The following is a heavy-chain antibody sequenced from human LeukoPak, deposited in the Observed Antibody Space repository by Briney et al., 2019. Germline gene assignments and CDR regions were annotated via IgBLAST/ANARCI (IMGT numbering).Heavy chain of an antibody. CDR3: ARGPNSNWSGLDF. Sequence: GGSLRLSCAASGFTFNSYVMSWVRQAPGKGLVWVSRISPTGSTTSYADSVKGRFTVSRDNAKNTLYLQVNNLRAEDTAVYYCARGPNSNWSGLDFWGQGTLLTVSS. CDR2: ISPTGSTT. D-gene: IGHD6-6*01. V-gene: IGHV3-74*01. J-gene: IGHJ4*02. CDR1: GFTFNSYV.